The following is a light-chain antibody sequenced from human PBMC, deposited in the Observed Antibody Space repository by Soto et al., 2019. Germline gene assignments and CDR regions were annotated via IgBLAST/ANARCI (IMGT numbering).Light chain of an antibody. J-gene: IGKJ4*01. CDR3: QQRTNWPPVT. V-gene: IGKV3-11*01. CDR1: QSVGSC. Sequence: EIVLTQSPATLSLSPGERATLSCRASQSVGSCLAWYQQKPGQAPRLLIYDASTRATGIPARFSGSGSGTDFTLTISSLEPEDLAVYFCQQRTNWPPVTFGGGTKVEIK. CDR2: DAS.